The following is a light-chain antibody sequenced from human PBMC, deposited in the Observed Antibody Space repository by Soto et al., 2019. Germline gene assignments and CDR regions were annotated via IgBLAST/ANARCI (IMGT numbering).Light chain of an antibody. J-gene: IGKJ2*01. V-gene: IGKV3-20*01. CDR3: QQYGRSPFT. Sequence: EIVLTQSPDTLSLSPGERVTLSCRASQRMTNTFLAWFQQKPGLAPRLLIHAASTRASGVPDRFTGGGSGTDFVLTISRVEPEDFAVYYCQQYGRSPFTFGQGTKLQIK. CDR1: QRMTNTF. CDR2: AAS.